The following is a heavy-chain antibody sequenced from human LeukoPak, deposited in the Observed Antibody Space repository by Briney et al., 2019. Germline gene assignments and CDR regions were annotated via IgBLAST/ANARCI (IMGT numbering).Heavy chain of an antibody. CDR2: ISWNSGSI. Sequence: GGSLRLSCAAPGFTFDDYAMHWVRQAPGKGLGWVSGISWNSGSIGYADSVKGRFTISRDNAKNSLYLQMNSLRAEDTALYYCAKDAMVRGVIVNPYYFDYWGQGTLVTVSS. J-gene: IGHJ4*02. CDR1: GFTFDDYA. CDR3: AKDAMVRGVIVNPYYFDY. D-gene: IGHD3-10*01. V-gene: IGHV3-9*01.